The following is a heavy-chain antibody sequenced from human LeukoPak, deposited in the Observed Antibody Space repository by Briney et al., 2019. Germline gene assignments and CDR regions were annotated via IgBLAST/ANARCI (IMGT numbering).Heavy chain of an antibody. Sequence: SQTLSLTCTVSGGSISSRGYYWTWIRQHPGKGLEWIGYISFSGATYSNPSLKSRVTISIDTSKNQFSLKLSSVTAADTAVYYCARVSVMAAAISRPPNYDFWSGYFSVVAADWFDPWGQGTLVTVSS. CDR2: ISFSGAT. V-gene: IGHV4-31*03. D-gene: IGHD3-3*01. J-gene: IGHJ5*02. CDR3: ARVSVMAAAISRPPNYDFWSGYFSVVAADWFDP. CDR1: GGSISSRGYY.